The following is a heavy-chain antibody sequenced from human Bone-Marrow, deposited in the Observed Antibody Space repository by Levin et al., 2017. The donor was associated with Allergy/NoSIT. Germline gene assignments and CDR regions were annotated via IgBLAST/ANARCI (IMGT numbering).Heavy chain of an antibody. CDR2: IKHDGSEK. CDR3: ARYDYGDYAFKS. D-gene: IGHD4-17*01. CDR1: GFTFSTYW. Sequence: PGGSLRLSCAASGFTFSTYWMSWVRQAPGKGLEWVANIKHDGSEKFYVDSVKGRFTISRDNAKNSLSLHMNSLRAEDTAVYYCARYDYGDYAFKSWGQGTLVTVSS. J-gene: IGHJ5*02. V-gene: IGHV3-7*01.